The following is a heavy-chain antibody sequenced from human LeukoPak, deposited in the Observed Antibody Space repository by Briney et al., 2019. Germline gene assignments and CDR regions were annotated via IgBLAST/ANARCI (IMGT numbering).Heavy chain of an antibody. V-gene: IGHV3-9*01. D-gene: IGHD6-13*01. CDR1: GFTFDDYA. Sequence: GRSLRLSCAASGFTFDDYAMHWVRQAPGKGLEWVSGISWNSGSIGYADSVKGRFTISRDNAKNSLYLQMNSLRAEDTALYYCAKVSSSSWQWGDYFDYWGQGTLVTVSS. CDR2: ISWNSGSI. J-gene: IGHJ4*02. CDR3: AKVSSSSWQWGDYFDY.